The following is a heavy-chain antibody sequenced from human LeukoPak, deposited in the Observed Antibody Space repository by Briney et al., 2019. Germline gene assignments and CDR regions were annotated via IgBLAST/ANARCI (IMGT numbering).Heavy chain of an antibody. J-gene: IGHJ5*02. V-gene: IGHV4-59*01. CDR1: GGSISSYY. CDR3: ARVPFGGQWLASRPRRGHSWFDP. Sequence: PSETLSLTCTVSGGSISSYYWSWIRQPPGKGLEWIGYIYYSGSTNYNPSLKSRVTISVDTSKNQFSLKLSSVTAADTAVYYCARVPFGGQWLASRPRRGHSWFDPWGQGTLVTVSS. CDR2: IYYSGST. D-gene: IGHD6-19*01.